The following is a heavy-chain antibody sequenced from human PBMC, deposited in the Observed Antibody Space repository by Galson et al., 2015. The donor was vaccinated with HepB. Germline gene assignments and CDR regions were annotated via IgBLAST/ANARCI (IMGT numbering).Heavy chain of an antibody. CDR2: IIPIFGTA. CDR3: ARGAVVPAAIPGQRDYYYGMDV. D-gene: IGHD2-2*01. CDR1: GGTFSSYA. V-gene: IGHV1-69*13. Sequence: SVKVSCKASGGTFSSYAISWVRQAPGQGLEWMGGIIPIFGTANYAQKFQGRVTITADESTSTAYMELSSLRSEDTAVYYCARGAVVPAAIPGQRDYYYGMDVWGQGTTVTVSS. J-gene: IGHJ6*02.